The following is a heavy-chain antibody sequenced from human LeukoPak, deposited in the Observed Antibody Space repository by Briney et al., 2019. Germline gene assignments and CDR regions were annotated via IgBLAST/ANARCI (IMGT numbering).Heavy chain of an antibody. J-gene: IGHJ4*02. Sequence: ASVKVSCKASGYTFSSYDINWVRQATGQGLEWMGWMNPNSGNRGYAQKFQGRVTITRNTSISTAYMELSSLRSEDTAVYYCARSAYYDFWSGYYGSGDFDYWGQGTLVTVSA. CDR2: MNPNSGNR. CDR3: ARSAYYDFWSGYYGSGDFDY. CDR1: GYTFSSYD. V-gene: IGHV1-8*03. D-gene: IGHD3-3*01.